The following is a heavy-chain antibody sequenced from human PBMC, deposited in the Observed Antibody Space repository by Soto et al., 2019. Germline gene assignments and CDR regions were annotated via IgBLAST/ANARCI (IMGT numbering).Heavy chain of an antibody. CDR2: IYYSGST. J-gene: IGHJ5*02. CDR1: GGSISSYY. V-gene: IGHV4-59*08. CDR3: ARHNRAGYDSWFDP. Sequence: SETLSLTCTVSGGSISSYYWSWIRQPPGKGLEWIGFIYYSGSTNYNPSLKSRVTISVDTPKNQLSLKLSSVTDADTALYYCARHNRAGYDSWFDPWGQGTLVTVSS. D-gene: IGHD3-9*01.